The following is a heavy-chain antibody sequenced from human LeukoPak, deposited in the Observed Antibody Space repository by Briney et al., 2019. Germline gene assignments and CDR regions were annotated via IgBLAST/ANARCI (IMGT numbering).Heavy chain of an antibody. Sequence: ASVKVSCKASGYTFTSYYMHWVRQAPGQGLEGMGIINPSGGSTSYAQKFQGRVTMTRDTSTNTVYMELSSLRSEDTAVYYCARQTTSTAGPDYWGQGTLVTVSS. D-gene: IGHD6-13*01. CDR2: INPSGGST. V-gene: IGHV1-46*01. J-gene: IGHJ4*02. CDR3: ARQTTSTAGPDY. CDR1: GYTFTSYY.